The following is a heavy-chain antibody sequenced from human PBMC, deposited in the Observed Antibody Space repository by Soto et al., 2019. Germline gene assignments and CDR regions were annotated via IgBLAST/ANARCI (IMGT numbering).Heavy chain of an antibody. V-gene: IGHV3-23*01. CDR2: ISASGATT. J-gene: IGHJ1*01. Sequence: GGSLRLSCAASGFTFSSYAMTWVRQAPGKGLEWVSAISASGATTYYADSVKGRFTISRDNSKNTLYLQMNSLRAEDTAVYYCAKSGQVGYCSGGSCYSVHHWGQGTLVTVSS. CDR3: AKSGQVGYCSGGSCYSVHH. D-gene: IGHD2-15*01. CDR1: GFTFSSYA.